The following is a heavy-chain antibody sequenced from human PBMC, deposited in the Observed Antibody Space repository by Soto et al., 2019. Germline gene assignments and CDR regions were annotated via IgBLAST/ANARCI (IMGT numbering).Heavy chain of an antibody. V-gene: IGHV4-31*03. D-gene: IGHD3-22*01. CDR3: ARAMIVDRVDY. Sequence: SETLSLTCTVSGGSLSSGCDYWSWIRQHPGKGLEWIGYIYYSGSTYYNPSLKSRVTISVDTSKNQFSLKLSSVTAADTAVYYCARAMIVDRVDYWGQGTLVTVSS. CDR2: IYYSGST. J-gene: IGHJ4*02. CDR1: GGSLSSGCDY.